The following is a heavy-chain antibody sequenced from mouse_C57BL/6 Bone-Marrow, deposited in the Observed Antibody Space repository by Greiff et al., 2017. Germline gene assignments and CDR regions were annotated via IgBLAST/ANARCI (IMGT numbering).Heavy chain of an antibody. CDR1: GYTFTSYG. J-gene: IGHJ4*01. CDR2: IYPRSGNT. Sequence: VQLVESGAELARPGASVKLSCKASGYTFTSYGISWVKQRTGQGLEWIGEIYPRSGNTYYNEKFKGKATLTADKSSSTAYMELRSLTSEDSAVYFCGSSYDYYAMDYWGQGTSVTVSS. CDR3: GSSYDYYAMDY. D-gene: IGHD1-1*01. V-gene: IGHV1-81*01.